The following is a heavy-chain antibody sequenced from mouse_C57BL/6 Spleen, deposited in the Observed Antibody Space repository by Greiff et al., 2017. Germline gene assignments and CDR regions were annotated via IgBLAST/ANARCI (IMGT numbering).Heavy chain of an antibody. V-gene: IGHV1-80*01. CDR3: ARRRDDYGYAMYY. Sequence: VQLQQSGAELVKPGASVKISCKASGYAFSSYWMNWVKQRPGKGLEWIGQIYPGDGDTNYNGKFKGKATLTADKSSSTAYMQLSSLTSEDSAVYFCARRRDDYGYAMYYWGQGTTVTVAS. CDR1: GYAFSSYW. CDR2: IYPGDGDT. D-gene: IGHD2-4*01. J-gene: IGHJ4*01.